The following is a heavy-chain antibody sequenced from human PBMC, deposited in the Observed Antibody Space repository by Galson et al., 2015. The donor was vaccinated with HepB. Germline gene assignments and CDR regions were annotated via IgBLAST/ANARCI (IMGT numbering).Heavy chain of an antibody. V-gene: IGHV3-21*01. CDR3: ARGPLEVYYYDSSGYYYYFDY. CDR2: ISSSSSYI. CDR1: GFTFSSYS. Sequence: SLRLSCAASGFTFSSYSMNWVRQAPGKGLEWVSSISSSSSYIYYADSVKGRFTISRDNAKNSLYLQMNSLRAEDTAVYYCARGPLEVYYYDSSGYYYYFDYWGQGTLVTVSS. J-gene: IGHJ4*02. D-gene: IGHD3-22*01.